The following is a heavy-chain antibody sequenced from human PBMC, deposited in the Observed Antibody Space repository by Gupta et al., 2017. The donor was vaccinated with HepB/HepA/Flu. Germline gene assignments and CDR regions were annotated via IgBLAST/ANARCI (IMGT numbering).Heavy chain of an antibody. V-gene: IGHV1-46*01. Sequence: QVQLVQSGAEVKKPGASVTVSCKASGYTFTSYYLHWVRQAPGQGLEWMGIINPSGGSTSYAQKFQGRVTMTRDTSTSTVYMELSSLRSEDTAVYYCARGGGAAPYYDFWSGYWAFDYWGQGTLVTVSS. CDR1: GYTFTSYY. CDR3: ARGGGAAPYYDFWSGYWAFDY. D-gene: IGHD3-3*01. CDR2: INPSGGST. J-gene: IGHJ4*02.